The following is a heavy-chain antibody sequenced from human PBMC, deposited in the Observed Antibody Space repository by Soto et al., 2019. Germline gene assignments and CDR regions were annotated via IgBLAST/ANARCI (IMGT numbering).Heavy chain of an antibody. J-gene: IGHJ3*02. CDR3: ARQNRHLSLGLPDEFDI. V-gene: IGHV4-31*03. Sequence: SETLSLTCTVSGVSVSSGDYLWTWIRQHPGKGLEWMGYIDYSGSAYHSPSLNSRVSISVDTSKNCFSLKIDSVTAADTAVYFCARQNRHLSLGLPDEFDIWGRGTLVTVSS. D-gene: IGHD5-12*01. CDR2: IDYSGSA. CDR1: GVSVSSGDYL.